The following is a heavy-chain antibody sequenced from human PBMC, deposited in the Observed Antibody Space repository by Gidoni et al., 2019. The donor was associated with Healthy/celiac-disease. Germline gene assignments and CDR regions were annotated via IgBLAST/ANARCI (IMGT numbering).Heavy chain of an antibody. Sequence: QVQLVESGGGVVQPGRSLRLSCAASGFPFSRYGMPWVRQAPGKGLEWVAVISYDGSNKYYADSVKGRFTISRDNSKNTLYLQMNSLRAEDTAVYYCAKDHQGQLLSVVDADYWGQGTLVTVSS. D-gene: IGHD2-2*01. CDR3: AKDHQGQLLSVVDADY. CDR2: ISYDGSNK. V-gene: IGHV3-30*18. J-gene: IGHJ4*02. CDR1: GFPFSRYG.